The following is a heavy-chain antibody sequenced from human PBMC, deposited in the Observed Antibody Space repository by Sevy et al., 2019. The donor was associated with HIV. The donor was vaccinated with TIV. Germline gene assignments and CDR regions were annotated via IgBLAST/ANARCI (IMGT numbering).Heavy chain of an antibody. J-gene: IGHJ4*02. D-gene: IGHD3-22*01. V-gene: IGHV1-24*01. CDR3: ATTKDYYDSSGYPFDY. Sequence: ASVKASCKVSGYSLSGLAMHWVRQAPGKGLEWMGTFDPEDGETFYAQKFQVRFTVTEDTSTDTAYMELKSLRYEDTAVYYCATTKDYYDSSGYPFDYWGQGTLVTVSS. CDR2: FDPEDGET. CDR1: GYSLSGLA.